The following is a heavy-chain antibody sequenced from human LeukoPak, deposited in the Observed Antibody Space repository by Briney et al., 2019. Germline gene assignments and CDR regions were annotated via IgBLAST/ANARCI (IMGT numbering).Heavy chain of an antibody. D-gene: IGHD4-17*01. CDR3: ARTLRLNHYFDQ. V-gene: IGHV1-46*01. CDR2: INPSDGST. CDR1: GYTLTSYY. J-gene: IGHJ4*02. Sequence: ASVKVSCKASGYTLTSYYMHWVRQAPGQGLEWMGIINPSDGSTSYAQKFQGRVTMTRDTSTSTVYMDLSSLRSEDTAVYYCARTLRLNHYFDQWGQGTLVTVSS.